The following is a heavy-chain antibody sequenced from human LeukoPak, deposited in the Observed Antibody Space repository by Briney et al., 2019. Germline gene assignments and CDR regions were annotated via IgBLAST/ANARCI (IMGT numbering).Heavy chain of an antibody. Sequence: ASVKVSCKASGYTFTGYYMHWVRQAPGQGLEWMGWINPSGGSTSYAQKFQGRVTMTRDTSTSTVYMELSSLRSEDTAVYYCARDKRAAAETFWSYYYYMDVWGKGTTVTISS. CDR2: INPSGGST. V-gene: IGHV1-46*01. D-gene: IGHD2/OR15-2a*01. J-gene: IGHJ6*03. CDR1: GYTFTGYY. CDR3: ARDKRAAAETFWSYYYYMDV.